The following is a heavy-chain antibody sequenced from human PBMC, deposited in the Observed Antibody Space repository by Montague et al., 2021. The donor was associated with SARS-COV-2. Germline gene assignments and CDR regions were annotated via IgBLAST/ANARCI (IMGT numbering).Heavy chain of an antibody. CDR2: CYYSGST. J-gene: IGHJ6*02. D-gene: IGHD3-10*01. Sequence: SETLSLTCTVSGGSVSSDSYYWSWIRQPPGKGLEWIGYCYYSGSTSYNPSLKSRVTISVDMSKNQFSLKLNSVTAADTAVYYCASSGGYYYYYQGVDVWGQGTTLTVSS. CDR3: ASSGGYYYYYQGVDV. V-gene: IGHV4-61*01. CDR1: GGSVSSDSYY.